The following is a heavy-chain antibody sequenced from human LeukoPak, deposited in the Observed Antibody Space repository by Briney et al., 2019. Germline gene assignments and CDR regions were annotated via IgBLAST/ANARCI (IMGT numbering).Heavy chain of an antibody. D-gene: IGHD5-18*01. V-gene: IGHV1-8*03. CDR1: GYTFTSYD. CDR3: ARDKGGYSYGPDLFDY. Sequence: ASVKVSCKASGYTFTSYDINWVRQATGQGLEWMGWMNPNSGNTGYAQKFQGRVTITRNTSISTAYMELSSLRSEDTAVYYCARDKGGYSYGPDLFDYWGQGTLVTVSS. CDR2: MNPNSGNT. J-gene: IGHJ4*02.